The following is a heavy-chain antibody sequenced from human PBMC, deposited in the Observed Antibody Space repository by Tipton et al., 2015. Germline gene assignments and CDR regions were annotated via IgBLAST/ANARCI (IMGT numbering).Heavy chain of an antibody. J-gene: IGHJ6*02. D-gene: IGHD3-16*01. V-gene: IGHV4-4*07. CDR1: GGSISSYY. CDR2: IYTGGTS. CDR3: AREWGGGLDV. Sequence: TLSLTCTVSGGSISSYYWSWIRQTAVTGLEWIGHIYTGGTSNYNPSLKSRVTMSVDTSKNQFSLDLTSVTAADTAVYHCAREWGGGLDVWGQGTAVTVSS.